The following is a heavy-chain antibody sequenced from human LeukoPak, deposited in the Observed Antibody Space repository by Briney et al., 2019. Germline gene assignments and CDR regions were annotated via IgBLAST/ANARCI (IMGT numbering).Heavy chain of an antibody. CDR2: ITGDGSDT. V-gene: IGHV3-74*01. J-gene: IGHJ4*02. CDR3: TRSPFDY. CDR1: GFTFSSYL. Sequence: GGSLRLSCAASGFTFSSYLMHWVRQAPGKGLVWVSRITGDGSDTIYADSVKGRFTISRDNAKNTLYLQMNSLRAEDTAVYYCTRSPFDYWGQGSLVTVSS.